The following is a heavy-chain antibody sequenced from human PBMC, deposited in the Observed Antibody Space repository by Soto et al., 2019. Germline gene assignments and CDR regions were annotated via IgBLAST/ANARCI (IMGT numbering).Heavy chain of an antibody. D-gene: IGHD4-4*01. J-gene: IGHJ4*02. V-gene: IGHV3-23*01. CDR2: LSGSGGST. CDR3: ARADYSPH. CDR1: GFTFSSYA. Sequence: EVQLLESGGGLVQPGGSLRLSCAASGFTFSSYAMSWVRQAPGKGLEWVSALSGSGGSTYYADSVKGRFTISRDNSKNTLYLQMNSLGAEDTAVCYCARADYSPHWCQGTLVTVSS.